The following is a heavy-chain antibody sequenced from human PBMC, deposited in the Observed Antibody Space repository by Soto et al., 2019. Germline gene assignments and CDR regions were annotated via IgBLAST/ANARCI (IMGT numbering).Heavy chain of an antibody. D-gene: IGHD4-17*01. CDR2: ISSSSSTI. J-gene: IGHJ6*03. CDR1: GFTFSSYS. CDR3: ARRTTTPYYYYYYYMDV. Sequence: PGGSLRLSCAASGFTFSSYSMNWVRQAPGKGLEWVSYISSSSSTIYYADSVKGRFTISRDNAKNSLYLQMNSLRAEDTAVYYCARRTTTPYYYYYYYMDVWGKGTTVTVSS. V-gene: IGHV3-48*01.